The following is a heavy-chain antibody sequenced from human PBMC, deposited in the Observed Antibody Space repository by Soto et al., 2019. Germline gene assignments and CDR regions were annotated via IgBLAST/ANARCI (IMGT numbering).Heavy chain of an antibody. V-gene: IGHV4-59*08. CDR1: GGSISSYY. CDR3: ARRLPRSGSFDY. Sequence: SETLSLTCTVSGGSISSYYWSWIRQPPGKGLEWIGYIYYSGSTNYNPSLKSRVTISVDTSKNQFSLKLSSVTAADTAVYYCARRLPRSGSFDYWGQGTLVTVSS. J-gene: IGHJ4*02. CDR2: IYYSGST. D-gene: IGHD1-26*01.